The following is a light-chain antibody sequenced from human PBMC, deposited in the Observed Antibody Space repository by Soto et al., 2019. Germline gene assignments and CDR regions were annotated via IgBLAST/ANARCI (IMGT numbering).Light chain of an antibody. CDR2: DAS. CDR3: QQYGSSTLT. CDR1: QSVSSY. J-gene: IGKJ4*01. V-gene: IGKV3-20*01. Sequence: EIVFTQSPATLSLSPGERATLSCRASQSVSSYLAWYQQKPGQAPRLLIYDASNRDTGIPAMFSGSGPGTDFTLTISRLEPEDFAVDYCQQYGSSTLTFGGGTKVDIK.